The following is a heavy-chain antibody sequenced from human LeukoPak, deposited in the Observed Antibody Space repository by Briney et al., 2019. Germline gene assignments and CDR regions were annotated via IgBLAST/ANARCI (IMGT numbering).Heavy chain of an antibody. CDR1: GGSISSYY. D-gene: IGHD3-9*01. CDR3: ARHYYDILTGSMTGIDY. J-gene: IGHJ4*02. CDR2: IYYSGST. Sequence: SETLSLTCTVSGGSISSYYWSWIRQPPGKGLEWIGYIYYSGSTNYNPSLKSRVTISVDTSKNQFSLKLSSVTAADTAVYYCARHYYDILTGSMTGIDYWGQGTLVTVSS. V-gene: IGHV4-59*08.